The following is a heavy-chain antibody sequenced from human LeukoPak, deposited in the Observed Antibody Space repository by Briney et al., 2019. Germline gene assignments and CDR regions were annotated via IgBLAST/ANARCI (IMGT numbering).Heavy chain of an antibody. J-gene: IGHJ4*02. V-gene: IGHV4-31*03. CDR2: IYYSGT. Sequence: PSQTLSLTCTVPGGSISSGGYYWSWIRQHPGKGLEWIGYIYYSGTYYNPSLKSRVTISVDTSKNQFSLKLSSVTAADTAVYYCALRRDGYNSIDYWGQGTLVTVSS. CDR1: GGSISSGGYY. CDR3: ALRRDGYNSIDY. D-gene: IGHD5-24*01.